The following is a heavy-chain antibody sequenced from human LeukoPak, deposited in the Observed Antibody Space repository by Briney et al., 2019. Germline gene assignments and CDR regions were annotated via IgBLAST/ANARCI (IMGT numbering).Heavy chain of an antibody. CDR2: ISGSGGST. CDR1: GFTFSSYA. J-gene: IGHJ4*02. CDR3: AKRWSWVDY. V-gene: IGHV3-23*01. Sequence: PGGSLRLSCAASGFTFSSYAMTWVRQAPGMGLEWVSSISGSGGSTYYADSVKGRFTISRDNSKNTLYLQMNSLRAEDTAVYYCAKRWSWVDYWGQGTLVTVSS. D-gene: IGHD3-10*01.